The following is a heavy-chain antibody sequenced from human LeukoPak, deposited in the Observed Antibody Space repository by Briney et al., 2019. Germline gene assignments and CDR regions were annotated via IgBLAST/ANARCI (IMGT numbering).Heavy chain of an antibody. CDR3: AKEKDGAAYYYYYYYMDV. Sequence: GGSLRLSCAASGFTFSSYGMSWVRQAPGKGLEWVSAISGSGGSTYYADSVKGRFTISRDNSKNTLYLQMNSLRAEDTAVYYCAKEKDGAAYYYYYYYMDVWGKGTTVTISS. CDR1: GFTFSSYG. CDR2: ISGSGGST. D-gene: IGHD6-13*01. V-gene: IGHV3-23*01. J-gene: IGHJ6*03.